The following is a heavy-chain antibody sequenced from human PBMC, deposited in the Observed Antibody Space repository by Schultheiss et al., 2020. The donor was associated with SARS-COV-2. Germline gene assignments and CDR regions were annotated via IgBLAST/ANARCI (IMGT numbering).Heavy chain of an antibody. V-gene: IGHV3-23*01. CDR2: ISGSGGST. J-gene: IGHJ6*02. Sequence: GGSLRLSCAASGFTFSSYAMSWVRQAPGKGLEWVSAISGSGGSTYYADSVKGRFTISRDNSKNTLYLQMNSLKTEDTAVYYCTTDPLKVTMVRGVPTYYYYYGMDVWGQGTTVTVSS. CDR1: GFTFSSYA. D-gene: IGHD3-10*01. CDR3: TTDPLKVTMVRGVPTYYYYYGMDV.